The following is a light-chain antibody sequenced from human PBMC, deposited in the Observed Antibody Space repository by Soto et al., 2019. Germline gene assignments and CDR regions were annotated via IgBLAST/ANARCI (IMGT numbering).Light chain of an antibody. CDR2: DAS. CDR1: QNVYNN. Sequence: EIVMTQSPATLSVSPGEGATLSCKASQNVYNNLAWYQQRPGQPPRLLIYDASTRATGISARFSGSGYGTEFTLTISSLQSEDFAVYFCQQCRDWPLTFGAGTKV. V-gene: IGKV3-15*01. J-gene: IGKJ4*01. CDR3: QQCRDWPLT.